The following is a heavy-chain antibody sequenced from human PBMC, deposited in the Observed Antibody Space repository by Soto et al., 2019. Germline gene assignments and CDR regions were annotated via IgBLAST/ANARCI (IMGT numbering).Heavy chain of an antibody. J-gene: IGHJ6*02. CDR2: ISSSSSYI. Sequence: EVQLVESGGGLVKPGGSLRLSCAASGFTFSSYSMNWVRQAPGKGLEWVSSISSSSSYIYYADSVKGRFTISRDNAKNSLYLQINSLTAEDTAVYYCARVATAYYYGMDVWGQGTTVTVSS. V-gene: IGHV3-21*01. CDR1: GFTFSSYS. CDR3: ARVATAYYYGMDV.